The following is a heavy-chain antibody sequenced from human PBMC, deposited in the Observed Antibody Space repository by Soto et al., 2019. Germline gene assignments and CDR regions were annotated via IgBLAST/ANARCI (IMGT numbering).Heavy chain of an antibody. Sequence: GGSLRLSCAASGFTFSNAWMSWVRQAPGKGLEWVGRIKSKTDGGTTDYAAPVKGRFTISRDDSKNTLYLQMNSLKTEDTAVYYWTTEYVAEELNWFDPWGQGTLVTVSS. CDR3: TTEYVAEELNWFDP. J-gene: IGHJ5*02. D-gene: IGHD1-7*01. CDR1: GFTFSNAW. CDR2: IKSKTDGGTT. V-gene: IGHV3-15*01.